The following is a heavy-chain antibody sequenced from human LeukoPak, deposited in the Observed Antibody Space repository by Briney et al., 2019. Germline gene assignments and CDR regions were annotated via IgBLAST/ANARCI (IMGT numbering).Heavy chain of an antibody. CDR3: GRDPNGDYVSAFEF. Sequence: GGSLRLSCVASEFTFASYAMTWVRLIPGKKLEWVASIGGSGINTNYADTVRGRFTISRDNSKNTLYLQMNSLRAEDTAVYYCGRDPNGDYVSAFEFWGQGTLVSVSS. CDR2: IGGSGINT. V-gene: IGHV3-23*01. J-gene: IGHJ3*01. D-gene: IGHD4-17*01. CDR1: EFTFASYA.